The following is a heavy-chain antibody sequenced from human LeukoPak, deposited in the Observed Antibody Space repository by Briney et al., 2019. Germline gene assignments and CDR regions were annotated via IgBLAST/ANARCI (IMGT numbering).Heavy chain of an antibody. CDR3: ARSLSDFYPNWFDA. CDR2: ISVGNGDT. V-gene: IGHV1-3*03. CDR1: GNTFTTYA. D-gene: IGHD2-21*01. J-gene: IGHJ5*02. Sequence: ASLKVSCTASGNTFTTYAMNWVRQAPGQRHELMGWISVGNGDTKYSQEFQGRVTITMDTSASTAYMELSSLRSEDMAVYYCARSLSDFYPNWFDAWGQGTLVTVSS.